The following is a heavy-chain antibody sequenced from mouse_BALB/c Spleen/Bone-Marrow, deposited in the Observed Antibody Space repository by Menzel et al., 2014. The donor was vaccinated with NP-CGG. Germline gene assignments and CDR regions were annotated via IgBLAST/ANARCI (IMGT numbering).Heavy chain of an antibody. J-gene: IGHJ4*01. CDR3: ARDGNYRYAMDY. D-gene: IGHD2-1*01. CDR1: GFTFTSYW. Sequence: VKLQESGAELVKPGASVKLSCMASGFTFTSYWIHWVKQRPGQGPEWIGEINPSNGRTNYNEKFKRKATLTEDKSSSTAYMQLSSLTSEDSAVSYCARDGNYRYAMDYWGQGTSVTVSS. CDR2: INPSNGRT. V-gene: IGHV1S81*02.